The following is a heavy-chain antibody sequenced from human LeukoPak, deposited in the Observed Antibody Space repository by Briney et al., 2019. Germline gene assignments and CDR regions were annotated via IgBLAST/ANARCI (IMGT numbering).Heavy chain of an antibody. Sequence: ASVEDSCKVSGYTLTELSMHWVRQAPGKGLEWMGGFDPEDGETIYAQKFQGRVTMTEDTSTDTAYMELSSLRSEDTAVYYCATESPGYSSSWYRSDLDYWGQGTLVTVSS. J-gene: IGHJ4*02. V-gene: IGHV1-24*01. D-gene: IGHD6-13*01. CDR3: ATESPGYSSSWYRSDLDY. CDR1: GYTLTELS. CDR2: FDPEDGET.